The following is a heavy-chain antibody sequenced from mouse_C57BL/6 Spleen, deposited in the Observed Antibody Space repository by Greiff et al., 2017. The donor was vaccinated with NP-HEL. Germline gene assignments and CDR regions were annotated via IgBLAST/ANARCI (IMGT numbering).Heavy chain of an antibody. Sequence: ESGPGLVKPPQSLSLTCSVTGYSITSGYYWNWIRQFPGNKLEWMGYISYDGSNNYNPSLKNRISITRDTSKNQFFLKLNSVTTEDTATYYCARDYYGSSPWFAYWGQGTLVTVSA. CDR2: ISYDGSN. V-gene: IGHV3-6*01. CDR1: GYSITSGYY. D-gene: IGHD1-1*01. CDR3: ARDYYGSSPWFAY. J-gene: IGHJ3*01.